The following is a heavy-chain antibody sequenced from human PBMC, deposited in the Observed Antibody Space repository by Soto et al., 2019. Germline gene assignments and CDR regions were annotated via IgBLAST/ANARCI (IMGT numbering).Heavy chain of an antibody. CDR2: IYSRGYT. V-gene: IGHV4-30-4*01. Sequence: QVQLQESGPGLVKPSQTLSLTCTVSGDSVSSGDHYWSWIRQPPGKGLEWIGYIYSRGYTYYNPSLRSRVIIALDASKGHFSLTLSSVTPADTAVYYCARGAGASRGYSGGHFDSWGQGTLVIVSS. CDR1: GDSVSSGDHY. CDR3: ARGAGASRGYSGGHFDS. D-gene: IGHD3-22*01. J-gene: IGHJ4*02.